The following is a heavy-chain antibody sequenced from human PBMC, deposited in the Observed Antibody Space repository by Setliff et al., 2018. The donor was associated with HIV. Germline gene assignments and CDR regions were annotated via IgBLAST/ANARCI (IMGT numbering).Heavy chain of an antibody. Sequence: PGGSLRLSCAASGFTFSNAWMSWVRQAPGKGLEWVGRIKSKTDGGTTDYAAPVKGRFTIPRDDSKNTLYLQMNSLKTEDTAVYYCTTDRDCSGGSCYSYYYYGMDVWGQGTTVTVSS. CDR2: IKSKTDGGTT. J-gene: IGHJ6*02. CDR3: TTDRDCSGGSCYSYYYYGMDV. V-gene: IGHV3-15*01. CDR1: GFTFSNAW. D-gene: IGHD2-15*01.